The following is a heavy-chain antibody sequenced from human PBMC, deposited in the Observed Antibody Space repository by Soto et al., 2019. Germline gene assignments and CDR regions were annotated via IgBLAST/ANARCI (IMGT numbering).Heavy chain of an antibody. CDR1: GGSISSGGYY. J-gene: IGHJ4*02. CDR3: AINFDVLRYFHSGPYEY. D-gene: IGHD3-9*01. Sequence: SETLSLTCTVSGGSISSGGYYWSWIRQHPGKGLEWIGYIYYSGSTNYNPSLRSRVTVSVDTSKNQFSLKLTSVTAADTAVYYCAINFDVLRYFHSGPYEYWGPGTLVTVSS. V-gene: IGHV4-31*03. CDR2: IYYSGST.